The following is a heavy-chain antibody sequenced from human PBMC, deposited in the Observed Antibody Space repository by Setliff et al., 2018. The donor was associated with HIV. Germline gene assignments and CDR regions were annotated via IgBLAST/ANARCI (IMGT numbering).Heavy chain of an antibody. CDR2: INPTGDIT. V-gene: IGHV1-46*01. Sequence: ASVKVSCKASGYTFSSNYMHWVRQAPGQGLEWMGLINPTGDITFYPQKFQARVTMTRDTSASTVYLELRSLRSEDTAVYYCARAPTLFGVEYYYYFGMDVWGQGTTVTVSS. J-gene: IGHJ6*02. CDR1: GYTFSSNY. CDR3: ARAPTLFGVEYYYYFGMDV. D-gene: IGHD3-3*01.